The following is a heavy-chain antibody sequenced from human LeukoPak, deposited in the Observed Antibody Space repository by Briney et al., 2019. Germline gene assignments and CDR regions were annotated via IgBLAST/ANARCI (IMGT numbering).Heavy chain of an antibody. V-gene: IGHV3-23*01. CDR1: GFTFSSYA. J-gene: IGHJ4*02. CDR3: AEGELFGYCSSTSCYADPRCFDY. D-gene: IGHD2-2*03. Sequence: PGGSLRLSCAASGFTFSSYAMSWVRQAPGKGLEWVSAISGSGGSTYYADSVKGRFTISRDNSKNTLYLQMNSLRAEDTAVYYCAEGELFGYCSSTSCYADPRCFDYWGQGTLVTVSS. CDR2: ISGSGGST.